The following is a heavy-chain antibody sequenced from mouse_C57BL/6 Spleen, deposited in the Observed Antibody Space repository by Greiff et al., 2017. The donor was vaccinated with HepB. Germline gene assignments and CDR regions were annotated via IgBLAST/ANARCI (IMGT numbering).Heavy chain of an antibody. CDR3: ARPGGSSPFAY. CDR2: ISSGSSTI. V-gene: IGHV5-17*01. J-gene: IGHJ3*01. D-gene: IGHD1-1*01. CDR1: GFTFSDYG. Sequence: DVKLVESGGGLVKPGGSLKLSCAASGFTFSDYGMHWVRQAPEKGLEWVAYISSGSSTIYYADTVKGRFTISRDNAKNTLFLQMTSLRSEDTAMYYCARPGGSSPFAYWGQGTLVTVSA.